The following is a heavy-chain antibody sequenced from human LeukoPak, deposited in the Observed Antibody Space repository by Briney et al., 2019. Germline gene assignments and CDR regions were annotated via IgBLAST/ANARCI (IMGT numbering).Heavy chain of an antibody. CDR3: ARALRFLEWLEAFDY. V-gene: IGHV1-18*01. CDR2: ISAYNGNT. Sequence: ASVKVPCKASGYTFTSYGISWVRQAPGQGLEWMGWISAYNGNTNYAQKLQGRVTMTTDTSTSTAYMELRSLRSDDTAVYYCARALRFLEWLEAFDYWGQGTLATVSS. CDR1: GYTFTSYG. D-gene: IGHD3-3*01. J-gene: IGHJ4*02.